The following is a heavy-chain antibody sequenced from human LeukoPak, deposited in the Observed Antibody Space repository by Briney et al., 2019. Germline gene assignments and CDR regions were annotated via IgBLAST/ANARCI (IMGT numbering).Heavy chain of an antibody. Sequence: SSETLSLTCAVYGGSFSGYYWSWIRQPPGKGLEWIGEINHSGSTDYNPSLKSRVTISVDTSKNQFSLKLSSVTAADTAVYYCARGPRIQLWFSFGAFDIWGQGTMVTVSS. CDR1: GGSFSGYY. V-gene: IGHV4-34*01. CDR3: ARGPRIQLWFSFGAFDI. J-gene: IGHJ3*02. CDR2: INHSGST. D-gene: IGHD5-18*01.